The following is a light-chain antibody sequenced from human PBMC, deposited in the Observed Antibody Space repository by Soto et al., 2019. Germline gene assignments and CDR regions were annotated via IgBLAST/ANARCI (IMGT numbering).Light chain of an antibody. CDR2: SAS. V-gene: IGKV3-15*01. Sequence: IVISQSAATLSLSPGERSSRSCSASQYVRSNLARYQQNPGQAPRLLIYSASTRATGIPARVSGSGSGTEFTLTISSLQSEDFAVYYCQQYNNWQTFGQGTKVDIK. CDR3: QQYNNWQT. J-gene: IGKJ1*01. CDR1: QYVRSN.